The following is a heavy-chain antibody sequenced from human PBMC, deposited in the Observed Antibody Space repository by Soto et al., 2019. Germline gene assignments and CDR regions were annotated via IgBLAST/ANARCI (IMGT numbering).Heavy chain of an antibody. J-gene: IGHJ6*02. D-gene: IGHD2-8*01. V-gene: IGHV4-4*07. CDR1: NDSFTSYY. CDR2: VHVTGNI. CDR3: ARDAKSSLSWYYYQGIDV. Sequence: QVSLQESGPGLVRSSETLSLTCTVSNDSFTSYYWSWIRQSAGRGLEWIGRVHVTGNIHYNPSLRSRVTMSSDSSSNQFFLRLSSVTAADTAVYYCARDAKSSLSWYYYQGIDVWGPGTTVTVTS.